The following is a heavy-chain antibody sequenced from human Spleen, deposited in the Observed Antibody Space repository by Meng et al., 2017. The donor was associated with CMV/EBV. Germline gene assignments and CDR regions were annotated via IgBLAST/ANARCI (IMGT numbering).Heavy chain of an antibody. CDR1: GYTFTNYP. J-gene: IGHJ4*02. CDR2: ISDYNGNT. D-gene: IGHD6-19*01. Sequence: QVQFVQSGAEVKKPGASVKVSCKASGYTFTNYPIHWVRQAPGQGLEWMGWISDYNGNTNYAQKLQGRVTMTTDTSTSTAYMELRSLRSDDTAVYYCAREISGDSSGWVDYWGQGTLVTVSS. CDR3: AREISGDSSGWVDY. V-gene: IGHV1-18*01.